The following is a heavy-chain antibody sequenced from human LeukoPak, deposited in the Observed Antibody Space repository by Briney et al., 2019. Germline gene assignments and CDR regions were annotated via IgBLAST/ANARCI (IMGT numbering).Heavy chain of an antibody. V-gene: IGHV3-48*03. CDR2: ISSSGSTI. D-gene: IGHD5-18*01. CDR3: ARDPTYSYDGGYFDY. J-gene: IGHJ4*02. Sequence: PGGSLRLSCAASGFTFSTYEMTWVRQSPGKGLEWVSYISSSGSTIYYADSVKGRFTISRDNAKNSLYLQMNSLRAEDTAVYYCARDPTYSYDGGYFDYWGQGTLVTVSS. CDR1: GFTFSTYE.